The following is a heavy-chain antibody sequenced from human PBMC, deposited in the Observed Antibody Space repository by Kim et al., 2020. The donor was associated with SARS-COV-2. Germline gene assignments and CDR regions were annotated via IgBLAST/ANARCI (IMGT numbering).Heavy chain of an antibody. V-gene: IGHV4-34*01. CDR3: ERASWELWYFNY. D-gene: IGHD1-26*01. CDR2: INHGGTT. J-gene: IGHJ4*02. Sequence: PPRKGLEWIVEINHGGTTNYNPSLKRRVTISVDTSKSQFSLKLSSVTAAETAVYYCERASWELWYFNYWGQGTLVTVSA.